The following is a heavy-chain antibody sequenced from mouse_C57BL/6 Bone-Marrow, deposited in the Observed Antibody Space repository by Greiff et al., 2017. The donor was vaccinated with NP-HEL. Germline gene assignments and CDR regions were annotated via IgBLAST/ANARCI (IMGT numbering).Heavy chain of an antibody. J-gene: IGHJ2*01. CDR3: ASPGIYYDYDVGFDY. V-gene: IGHV1-81*01. Sequence: VQLQESGAELARPGASVKLSCKASGYTFTSYGISWVKQRTGQGLEWIGEIYPRSGNTYYNEKFKGKATLTADKSSSTAYMELRSLTSEDSAVYFSASPGIYYDYDVGFDYWGQGTTLTVSS. CDR2: IYPRSGNT. D-gene: IGHD2-4*01. CDR1: GYTFTSYG.